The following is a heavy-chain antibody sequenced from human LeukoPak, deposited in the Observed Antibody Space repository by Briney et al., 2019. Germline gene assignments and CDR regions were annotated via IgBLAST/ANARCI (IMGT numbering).Heavy chain of an antibody. CDR1: GFTFDDYA. Sequence: GGSLRLSCAASGFTFDDYAMHWVRQAPGKGLEWVSGISWNSGSIGYADSVKGRFTISRDNAKNSLYLQMNSLRAEDMALYYCAKAKAPSIAAPDAFDIWGQGTMVTVSS. J-gene: IGHJ3*02. CDR3: AKAKAPSIAAPDAFDI. CDR2: ISWNSGSI. V-gene: IGHV3-9*03. D-gene: IGHD6-6*01.